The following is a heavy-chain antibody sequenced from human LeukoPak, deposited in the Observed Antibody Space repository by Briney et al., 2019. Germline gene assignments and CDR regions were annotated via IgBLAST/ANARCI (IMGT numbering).Heavy chain of an antibody. CDR1: GGSISSYY. J-gene: IGHJ4*02. Sequence: SETLSLTCTVSGGSISSYYWSWIRQPPGKGLEWIGYIYYTGSTNYNPSLKSRVTISADTSKSQFSLKLTSVTAADTAMYYCAACTGGTCYHLKFDYWGQGTLVTVSS. CDR3: AACTGGTCYHLKFDY. D-gene: IGHD2-15*01. CDR2: IYYTGST. V-gene: IGHV4-59*01.